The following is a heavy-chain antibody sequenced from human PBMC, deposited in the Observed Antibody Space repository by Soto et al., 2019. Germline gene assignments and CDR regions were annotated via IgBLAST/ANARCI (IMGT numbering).Heavy chain of an antibody. D-gene: IGHD4-17*01. J-gene: IGHJ4*02. Sequence: PGGSLRLSCAASGFTFSSYGMHWVRQAPGKGLEWVAVIWYDGSNKYYADSVKGRFTISRDNSKNTLYLQMNSLRAEDTAVYYSDKGTVTTSLYYFDYWGQGTLVTVSS. CDR3: DKGTVTTSLYYFDY. V-gene: IGHV3-33*06. CDR1: GFTFSSYG. CDR2: IWYDGSNK.